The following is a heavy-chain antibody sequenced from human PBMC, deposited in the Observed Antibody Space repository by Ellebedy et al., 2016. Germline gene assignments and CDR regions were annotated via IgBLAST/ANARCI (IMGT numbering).Heavy chain of an antibody. V-gene: IGHV3-23*01. Sequence: GESLKISXGASGFSFNTFFMGWVRQAPGKGLEWVSTISAGGDNTQFADSVKGRFTISRDNAKNSLYLQMDSLRAEDTAVYYCARDLVTMALRFYYFGMDVWGQGTTVTASS. D-gene: IGHD3-10*01. CDR1: GFSFNTFF. CDR3: ARDLVTMALRFYYFGMDV. CDR2: ISAGGDNT. J-gene: IGHJ6*02.